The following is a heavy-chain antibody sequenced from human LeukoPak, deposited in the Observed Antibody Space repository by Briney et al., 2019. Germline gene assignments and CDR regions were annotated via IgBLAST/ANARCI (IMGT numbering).Heavy chain of an antibody. D-gene: IGHD1-7*01. CDR2: IYTSGST. CDR1: GGSISSSSYY. J-gene: IGHJ4*02. Sequence: SETLSLTCTVSGGSISSSSYYWGWIRQPPGKGLEWIGRIYTSGSTNYNPSLKSRVTMSVDTSKNQFSLKLTSVTAADTAVYYCARALEGTTGRFDYWGQGTLVTVSS. CDR3: ARALEGTTGRFDY. V-gene: IGHV4-61*02.